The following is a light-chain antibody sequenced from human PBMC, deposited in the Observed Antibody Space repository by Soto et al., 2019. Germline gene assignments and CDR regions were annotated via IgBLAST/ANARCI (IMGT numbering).Light chain of an antibody. V-gene: IGLV2-14*01. CDR3: SSHKSTITLEVI. CDR2: EVT. Sequence: QSVLTQPASVSGSPGQSVTISCTGSNSDVGGYDFVSWYQHHPGKAPKLILYEVTKRPSGVSNRFSGSKSGNTASLTISGLQAENDADYYRSSHKSTITLEVIFGGGTKLTVL. CDR1: NSDVGGYDF. J-gene: IGLJ2*01.